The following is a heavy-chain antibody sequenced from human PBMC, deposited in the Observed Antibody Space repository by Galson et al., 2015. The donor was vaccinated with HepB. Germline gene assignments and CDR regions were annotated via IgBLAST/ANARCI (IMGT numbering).Heavy chain of an antibody. CDR3: ARTLYNWNLNYYYGMDV. V-gene: IGHV3-66*02. J-gene: IGHJ6*02. CDR1: GFTVSSDY. D-gene: IGHD1-20*01. CDR2: IYTGGST. Sequence: SLRLSCAAPGFTVSSDYMNWVRQAPGKGLEWVSVIYTGGSTYYADSVKGRFTISRDNSKNTVYLQMNSLRPEDTAVYYCARTLYNWNLNYYYGMDVWGQGTTVTVSS.